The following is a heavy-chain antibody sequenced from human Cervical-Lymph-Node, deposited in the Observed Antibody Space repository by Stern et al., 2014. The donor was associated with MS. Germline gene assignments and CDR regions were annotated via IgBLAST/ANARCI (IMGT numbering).Heavy chain of an antibody. CDR3: TREMAARRFDP. D-gene: IGHD6-6*01. CDR1: GISVSSNY. Sequence: EVQLVESGGGLVQGGGSLRLSCAASGISVSSNYMTWVRQAPGKGLEWVSRYYPGITPDYADSVRGRFSVSRDNSKNTVYLEMNSLTPEDTAVYYCTREMAARRFDPWGQGTLVVVSS. CDR2: YYPGITP. J-gene: IGHJ5*02. V-gene: IGHV3-66*01.